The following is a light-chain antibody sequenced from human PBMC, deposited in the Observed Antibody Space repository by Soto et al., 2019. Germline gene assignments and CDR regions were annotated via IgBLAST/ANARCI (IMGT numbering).Light chain of an antibody. CDR3: QQYNSYPST. J-gene: IGKJ1*01. CDR1: QSISSW. CDR2: DAS. Sequence: DIQMTTSPSTLSAYEGDRVTITCRASQSISSWLAWYQQKPGQAPKLLIYDASSLESGVPSRFSGSGSGTEFTLTISSLQPEDFATYYCQQYNSYPSTFGQGTKVDIK. V-gene: IGKV1-5*01.